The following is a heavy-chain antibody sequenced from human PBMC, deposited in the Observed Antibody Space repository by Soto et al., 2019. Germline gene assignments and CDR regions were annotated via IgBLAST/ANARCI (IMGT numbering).Heavy chain of an antibody. J-gene: IGHJ6*02. Sequence: GESLRISCQGSGYSFTSHWITWVRQTPGKGLEWMGRIDPSDSYTNYSPSFQGRVTISADRSISTAFLQWSSLEASDTAIYYCARRLSGPKEEYNAYYFYGLDVWGQGTTVTVSS. CDR3: ARRLSGPKEEYNAYYFYGLDV. V-gene: IGHV5-10-1*01. D-gene: IGHD1-1*01. CDR2: IDPSDSYT. CDR1: GYSFTSHW.